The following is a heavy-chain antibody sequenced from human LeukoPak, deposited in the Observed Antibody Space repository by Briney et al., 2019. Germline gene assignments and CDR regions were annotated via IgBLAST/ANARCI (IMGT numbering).Heavy chain of an antibody. Sequence: SETLSLTCTVSGASLSNYYWGWIRQPPGKGLEWIGSIYHSGSTYYNPSLKSRVTISVDTSKNQFSPKLSSVTAADTAVYYCARGPYSGSAKGAFDIWGQGTMVPVSS. J-gene: IGHJ3*02. D-gene: IGHD1-26*01. CDR3: ARGPYSGSAKGAFDI. V-gene: IGHV4-38-2*02. CDR1: GASLSNYY. CDR2: IYHSGST.